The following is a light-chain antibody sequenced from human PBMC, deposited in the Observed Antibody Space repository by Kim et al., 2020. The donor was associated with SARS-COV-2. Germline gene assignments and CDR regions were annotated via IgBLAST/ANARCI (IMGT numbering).Light chain of an antibody. Sequence: ASVMDRVTITCRASQDISNELSWYQQISGKPPKLLIYAASNSQSGVPSRFSGSGSGTYFTLTITSLQSEDFATYYCLQDSKYPRTFGQGTKVDIK. CDR2: AAS. J-gene: IGKJ1*01. CDR1: QDISNE. CDR3: LQDSKYPRT. V-gene: IGKV1-6*01.